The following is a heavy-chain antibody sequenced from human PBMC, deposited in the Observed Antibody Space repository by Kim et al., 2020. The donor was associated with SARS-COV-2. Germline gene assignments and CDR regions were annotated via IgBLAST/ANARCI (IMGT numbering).Heavy chain of an antibody. V-gene: IGHV3-30*04. Sequence: GGSLRLSCAASGFTFSSYAMHWVRQAPGKGLEWVAVITDDGSNKYYADSVKGRFTISRDNSKNTLYLQMNSLRAEDTAVYYCESGRGYYLSWCDPWGQGTLVAVS. D-gene: IGHD3-22*01. J-gene: IGHJ5*02. CDR2: ITDDGSNK. CDR3: ESGRGYYLSWCDP. CDR1: GFTFSSYA.